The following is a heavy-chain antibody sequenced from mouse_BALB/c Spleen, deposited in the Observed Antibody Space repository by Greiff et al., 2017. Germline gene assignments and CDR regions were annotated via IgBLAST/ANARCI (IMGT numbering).Heavy chain of an antibody. V-gene: IGHV3-6*02. CDR3: ARAGGYYAMDD. CDR2: ISYDGSN. J-gene: IGHJ4*01. CDR1: GYSLTSGYY. Sequence: EVQLQESGPGLVKPSQSLSLTCSVTGYSLTSGYYWNWIRQFPGNKLEWMGYISYDGSNNYNPSLKNRISITRDTPKNQFFLKLNSVTTEDTATYYCARAGGYYAMDDWGQGTSVTVSS.